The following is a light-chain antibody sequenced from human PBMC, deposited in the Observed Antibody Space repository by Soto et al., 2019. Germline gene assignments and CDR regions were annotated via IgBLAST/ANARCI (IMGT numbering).Light chain of an antibody. J-gene: IGKJ3*01. CDR1: QSVSSNF. Sequence: EVVLTQSPGTLSLSPGERATLSCRASQSVSSNFLAWYQQKPGQAPSLLIYGASSRATGIPDRFSGSGSGTDFTLTISRLEPEDFAVYYCQQYGSSPFTFGPGTKVIS. CDR3: QQYGSSPFT. V-gene: IGKV3-20*01. CDR2: GAS.